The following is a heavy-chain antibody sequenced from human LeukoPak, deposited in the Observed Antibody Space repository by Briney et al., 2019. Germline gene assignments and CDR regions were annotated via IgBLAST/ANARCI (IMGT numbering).Heavy chain of an antibody. CDR1: GFTFTSYY. V-gene: IGHV1-46*03. J-gene: IGHJ4*02. CDR3: ARGFWSGYDGYFFDY. Sequence: ASVKVSCKASGFTFTSYYMHWVRQAPGQGLEWMGMINPSGGSTSYAQKFQGRVTMTRDTSTSTVYMELSSLRSEDTAVYYCARGFWSGYDGYFFDYWGQGTLVTVSS. CDR2: INPSGGST. D-gene: IGHD3-3*01.